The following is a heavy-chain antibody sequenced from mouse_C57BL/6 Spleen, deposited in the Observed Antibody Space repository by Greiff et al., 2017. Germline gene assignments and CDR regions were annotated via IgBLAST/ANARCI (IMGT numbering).Heavy chain of an antibody. V-gene: IGHV1-15*01. CDR3: TRDPFSLLGY. CDR1: GYTFTDYE. CDR2: IDPETGGT. Sequence: QVQLKQSGAELVRPGASVTLSCKASGYTFTDYEMHWVKQTPVHGLEWIGAIDPETGGTAYNQKFKGKAILTADKSSSTAYMELRSLTSEDAAVYYCTRDPFSLLGYWGQGTTLTVSS. J-gene: IGHJ2*01. D-gene: IGHD2-10*02.